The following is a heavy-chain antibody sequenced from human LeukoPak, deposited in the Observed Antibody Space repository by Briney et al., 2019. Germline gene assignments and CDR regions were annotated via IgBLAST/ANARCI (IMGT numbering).Heavy chain of an antibody. J-gene: IGHJ4*02. V-gene: IGHV3-7*03. CDR2: IKPDGSEK. CDR1: GLTFSGHW. CDR3: ARGASNLAY. Sequence: GGSLRLSCTASGLTFSGHWMSWVRQTPGRGLEWVANIKPDGSEKYYVDSVRGRFTISRDDAQNSLYLQMNSLRAEDTAVYYCARGASNLAYWGQGTLVTVS. D-gene: IGHD2-2*01.